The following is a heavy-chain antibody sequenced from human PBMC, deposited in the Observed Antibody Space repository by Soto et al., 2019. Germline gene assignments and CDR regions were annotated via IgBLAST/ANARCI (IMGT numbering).Heavy chain of an antibody. V-gene: IGHV3-30-3*01. CDR1: GFTFSSYA. CDR3: ARADVVPFDY. CDR2: ISHDGSNK. Sequence: QVQLVESGGGVVQPGRSLRLSCAASGFTFSSYAMQWVRQAPGKGLEWVAVISHDGSNKYYADSVKGRFTISRDNSKNTLYLQMNSLRPEDTAVYYCARADVVPFDYWGQGTLVTVSS. J-gene: IGHJ4*02. D-gene: IGHD2-15*01.